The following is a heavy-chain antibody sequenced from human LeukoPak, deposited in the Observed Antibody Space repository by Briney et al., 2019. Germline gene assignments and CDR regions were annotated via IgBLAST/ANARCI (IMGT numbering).Heavy chain of an antibody. J-gene: IGHJ4*02. V-gene: IGHV4-34*01. Sequence: SETLSLTCAVYGGSFSGYYWSWIRQPPGKGLEWIGEINHSGSTNYNPSLKSRVTISVDTSKNQFSLKLSSVTAADTAVYYCARGNCSSTSCPFDYWGQGTLVTVPS. CDR2: INHSGST. CDR3: ARGNCSSTSCPFDY. D-gene: IGHD2-2*01. CDR1: GGSFSGYY.